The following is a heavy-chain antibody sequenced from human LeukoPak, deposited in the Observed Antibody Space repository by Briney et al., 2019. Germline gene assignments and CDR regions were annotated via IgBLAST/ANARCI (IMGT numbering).Heavy chain of an antibody. CDR3: ARVSRNYYDSSGYYYANWFDP. CDR1: GGSFSGYY. J-gene: IGHJ5*02. Sequence: SETLSLTCAVYGGSFSGYYWSWIRQPPGKGLEWIGGINHSGSTNYNPSLKSRVTISVDTSKNQFSLKLSSVTAADTAVYYCARVSRNYYDSSGYYYANWFDPWGQGTLVTVSS. CDR2: INHSGST. D-gene: IGHD3-22*01. V-gene: IGHV4-34*01.